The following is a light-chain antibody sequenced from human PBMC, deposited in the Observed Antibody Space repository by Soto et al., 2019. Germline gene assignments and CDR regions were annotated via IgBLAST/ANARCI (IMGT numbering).Light chain of an antibody. Sequence: DIVMTQSPGSLAVSLGERATFNCKSSRSILDSSINQNRLAWYQQRPGQPPKLLIFWASTRESGVPDRFSDSGSGTDFTLTISSLQAEDVAVYYCQQYYTLPFTFGPGSKVDIK. CDR3: QQYYTLPFT. CDR1: RSILDSSINQNR. V-gene: IGKV4-1*01. J-gene: IGKJ3*01. CDR2: WAS.